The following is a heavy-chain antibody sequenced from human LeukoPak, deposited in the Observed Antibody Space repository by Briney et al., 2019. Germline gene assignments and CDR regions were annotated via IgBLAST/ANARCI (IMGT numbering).Heavy chain of an antibody. CDR1: GAFTSTYY. V-gene: IGHV4-59*13. CDR2: VFYSGNS. J-gene: IGHJ4*02. Sequence: PSETLSLTCSVSGAFTSTYYWSWVRQPPTGGLEWIGYVFYSGNSNYNPNFTSRVTMSVDTSKSQFSLKLTSLSAADTAVYYCARIDPLGLFDQWGQGTLVTVSS. CDR3: ARIDPLGLFDQ.